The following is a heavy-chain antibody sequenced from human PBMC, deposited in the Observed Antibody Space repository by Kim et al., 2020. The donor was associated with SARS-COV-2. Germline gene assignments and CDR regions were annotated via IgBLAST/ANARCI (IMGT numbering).Heavy chain of an antibody. Sequence: YANSVKGRVTIYRDKSKSTLYLQMNSLRAEDTAVDYCVRDLTYNYAYWGQGTLVTVSS. V-gene: IGHV3-33*01. J-gene: IGHJ4*02. D-gene: IGHD5-18*01. CDR3: VRDLTYNYAY.